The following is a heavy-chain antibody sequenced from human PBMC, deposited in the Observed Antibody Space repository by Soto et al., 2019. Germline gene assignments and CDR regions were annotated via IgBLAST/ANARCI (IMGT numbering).Heavy chain of an antibody. J-gene: IGHJ4*02. Sequence: LRLSCAASGFTFSSYWMSWVRQAPGKGLEWVANIEQDGSEKYYVDSVKGRFTISRDNAKNSLYLQMNSLRAEDTAVYYCARVLLREYYFDYWGQGTLVTVSS. V-gene: IGHV3-7*05. CDR2: IEQDGSEK. CDR1: GFTFSSYW. D-gene: IGHD3-22*01. CDR3: ARVLLREYYFDY.